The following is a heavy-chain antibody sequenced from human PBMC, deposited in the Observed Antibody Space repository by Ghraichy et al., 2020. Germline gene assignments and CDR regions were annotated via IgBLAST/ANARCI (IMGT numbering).Heavy chain of an antibody. V-gene: IGHV3-43D*04. CDR1: GFTFDDYA. CDR2: ISWDDGST. J-gene: IGHJ6*02. CDR3: AKDRGMDV. Sequence: GASLNISCAASGFTFDDYAMHWVRQAPGKGLEWVSLISWDDGSTYYADSVKGRFTISRDNSKNSLYLQMNSLRAEDTALYYCAKDRGMDVWGQGTTVTVSS.